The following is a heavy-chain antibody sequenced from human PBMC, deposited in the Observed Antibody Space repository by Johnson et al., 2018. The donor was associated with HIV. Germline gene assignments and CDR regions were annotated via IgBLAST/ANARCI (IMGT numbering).Heavy chain of an antibody. CDR2: ISWNSGSI. D-gene: IGHD1-26*01. V-gene: IGHV3-9*01. CDR3: ARFTERYSGSSIPHDAFDI. J-gene: IGHJ3*02. CDR1: GFTFDDYA. Sequence: VESGGVVVQPGGYLRLSCAASGFTFDDYAMHWVRQAPGKGLEWVSGISWNSGSIGYADSVKGRFTISRDNAKNSLYLQMNSLRAEDTALYYCARFTERYSGSSIPHDAFDIWGQGTMVIVSS.